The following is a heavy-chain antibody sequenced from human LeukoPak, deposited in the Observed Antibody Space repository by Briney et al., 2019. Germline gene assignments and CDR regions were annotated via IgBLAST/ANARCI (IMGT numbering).Heavy chain of an antibody. D-gene: IGHD3-10*02. V-gene: IGHV1-69*05. Sequence: SVTVSCKASGGTFRNHALNWVRQAPGQGLEWMGRIVPIFPTTNYAQKFQGRVTITTDESTSTAYMELSSLRSEDTAVYYCASFLFGELLPFDLWGQGTLVTVSS. CDR1: GGTFRNHA. J-gene: IGHJ3*01. CDR2: IVPIFPTT. CDR3: ASFLFGELLPFDL.